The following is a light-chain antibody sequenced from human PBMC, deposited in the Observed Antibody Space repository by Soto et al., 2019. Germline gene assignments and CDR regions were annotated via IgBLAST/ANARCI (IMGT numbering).Light chain of an antibody. Sequence: DILVTQSPPSLSASVGDRVTITCRASQNIGTYLNWFQQKPGKAPKVLIYAASNLQDGVPSRFSGSGSGTDFTLTISNLQPDDFATYYCQETYSTPLFTFGPGTTVDIK. CDR3: QETYSTPLFT. CDR1: QNIGTY. V-gene: IGKV1-39*01. J-gene: IGKJ3*01. CDR2: AAS.